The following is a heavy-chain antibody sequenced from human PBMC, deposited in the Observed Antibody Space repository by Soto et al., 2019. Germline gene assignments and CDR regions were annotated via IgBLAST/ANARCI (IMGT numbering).Heavy chain of an antibody. J-gene: IGHJ4*02. CDR1: GGSIRSGGYY. CDR2: ISSSGIT. Sequence: QLQLQESGPGLVKPSQTLSLTCTVSGGSIRSGGYYWNWIRQHQGKGLEWIGSISSSGITYYNPSPESLVTIAVDTSKTQFSLKLSSVTAADAAVYYCARSISPRGQGTQVTVSS. V-gene: IGHV4-31*01. CDR3: ARSISP.